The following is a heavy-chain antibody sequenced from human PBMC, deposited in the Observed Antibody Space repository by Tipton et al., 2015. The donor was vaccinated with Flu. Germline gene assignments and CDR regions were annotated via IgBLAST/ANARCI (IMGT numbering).Heavy chain of an antibody. J-gene: IGHJ4*02. CDR2: IYYSGST. D-gene: IGHD4-17*01. CDR3: AREGAGVADGDYGAIDY. V-gene: IGHV4-59*12. Sequence: TLSLTCTVSGGSISSYYWSWIRQPPGKGLEWIGYIYYSGSTNYNPSLKSRVTMSVDTSKNQFSLKLSSVTAADTAVYYCAREGAGVADGDYGAIDYWGQGTLVTVSS. CDR1: GGSISSYY.